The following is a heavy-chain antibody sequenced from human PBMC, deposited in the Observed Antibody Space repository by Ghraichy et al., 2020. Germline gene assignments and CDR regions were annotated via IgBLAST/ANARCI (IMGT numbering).Heavy chain of an antibody. CDR1: GYTFTSYD. Sequence: ASVKVSCKASGYTFTSYDINWVRQATGQGLEWMGWMNPNSGNTGYAQKFQGRVIMTRNTSTNTAYMELSSLRSEDTAVYYCARGAGYSSGWYYFDYWGQGTLVTVSS. D-gene: IGHD6-19*01. CDR3: ARGAGYSSGWYYFDY. CDR2: MNPNSGNT. J-gene: IGHJ4*02. V-gene: IGHV1-8*01.